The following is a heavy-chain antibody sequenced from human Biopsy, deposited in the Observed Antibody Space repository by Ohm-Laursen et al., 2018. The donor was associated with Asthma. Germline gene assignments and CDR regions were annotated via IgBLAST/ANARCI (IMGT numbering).Heavy chain of an antibody. CDR3: ASDFPKDYVRYNFQF. CDR1: GYSLTDLS. J-gene: IGHJ4*02. Sequence: GASVKVSCKFSGYSLTDLSMHWVRQAPGQGLEWMGGHDHEEGGTVNARRFQGRVTMTEDTSTDTAYMELSSLSSDDTAVYYCASDFPKDYVRYNFQFWGQGILVTVSS. V-gene: IGHV1-24*01. CDR2: HDHEEGGT. D-gene: IGHD4-17*01.